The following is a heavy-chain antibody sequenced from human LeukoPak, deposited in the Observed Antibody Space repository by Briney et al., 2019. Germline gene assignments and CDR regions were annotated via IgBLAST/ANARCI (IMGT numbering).Heavy chain of an antibody. CDR2: ISYSSSAI. D-gene: IGHD5-24*01. Sequence: GGSLRLSCAASGFTFTSYAMNWVRQAPGKGLEWVSYISYSSSAIYYADSVRGRFTISRDNSKNTLSLQMNSLRVEDTAIYYCAKDIQLSTWGLGTMVTVSS. J-gene: IGHJ3*01. CDR3: AKDIQLST. V-gene: IGHV3-23*01. CDR1: GFTFTSYA.